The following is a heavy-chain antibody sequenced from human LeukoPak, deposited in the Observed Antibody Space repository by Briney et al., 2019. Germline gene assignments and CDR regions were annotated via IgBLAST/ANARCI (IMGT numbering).Heavy chain of an antibody. D-gene: IGHD3-16*02. V-gene: IGHV4-34*01. Sequence: SETLSLTCAVYGGSFSGYYWSWIRQPPGKGLEWIGEINHSGGTNYNPSLKSRVTISVDTSKNQFSLKLSPVTAADTAVYYCARGGDYVWGSYRPWGQGTLVTVSS. J-gene: IGHJ4*02. CDR3: ARGGDYVWGSYRP. CDR2: INHSGGT. CDR1: GGSFSGYY.